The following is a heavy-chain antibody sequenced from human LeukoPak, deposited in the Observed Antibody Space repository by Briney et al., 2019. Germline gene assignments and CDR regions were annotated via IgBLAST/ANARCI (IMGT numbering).Heavy chain of an antibody. CDR1: GFTFSNYA. D-gene: IGHD3-10*01. V-gene: IGHV3-23*01. Sequence: GGSLRLSCAASGFTFSNYAMSWVRQAPGKGPEWVSAISGRGGSTYYADSVKGRFTISRDNSKNTLYLQMNSLRAEDTAVYYCAKDIGFTMVRGVITLSGEFDYWGQGTLVTVSS. CDR2: ISGRGGST. J-gene: IGHJ4*02. CDR3: AKDIGFTMVRGVITLSGEFDY.